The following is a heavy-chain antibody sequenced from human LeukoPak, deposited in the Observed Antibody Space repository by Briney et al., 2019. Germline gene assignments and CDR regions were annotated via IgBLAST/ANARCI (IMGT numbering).Heavy chain of an antibody. Sequence: GGSLRLSCAASGFTFNSYSMNWVRQAPGKGLEWISSISSSSSYIYYADSVNGRFAISRDNVNNSLSLQMNSLRAEDTAVYYCARSGYLDYWGQGTLVTVSS. D-gene: IGHD3-22*01. CDR3: ARSGYLDY. J-gene: IGHJ4*02. CDR1: GFTFNSYS. V-gene: IGHV3-21*01. CDR2: ISSSSSYI.